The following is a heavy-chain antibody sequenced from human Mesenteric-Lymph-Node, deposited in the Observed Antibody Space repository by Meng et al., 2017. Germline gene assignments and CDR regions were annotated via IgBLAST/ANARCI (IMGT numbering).Heavy chain of an antibody. CDR3: ARDHRYDFWSSSSFYYYGMDV. Sequence: ASVKVFCKASGYTFTSYDIDWVRQATGQGLEWMGWMNPNSGNADYAQKFQGRVTITADKSTSTAYMELSSLRSEDTAVYYCARDHRYDFWSSSSFYYYGMDVWGQGTTVTVSS. D-gene: IGHD3-3*01. CDR1: GYTFTSYD. J-gene: IGHJ6*02. V-gene: IGHV1-8*01. CDR2: MNPNSGNA.